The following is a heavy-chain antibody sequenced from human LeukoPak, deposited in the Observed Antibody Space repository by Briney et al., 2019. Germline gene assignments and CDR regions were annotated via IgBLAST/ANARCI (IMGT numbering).Heavy chain of an antibody. CDR3: TTEVGAPFGPPFDI. J-gene: IGHJ3*02. CDR1: GFTFSNAW. CDR2: IKSKTDGGTT. Sequence: PGGSLRLSCAASGFTFSNAWMSWVRQAPGKGLEWVGRIKSKTDGGTTDYAAPVKGRFTISRDDSKNTLYLQMNSLKTEDTAVYYCTTEVGAPFGPPFDIWGQGTMVTVSS. D-gene: IGHD1-26*01. V-gene: IGHV3-15*01.